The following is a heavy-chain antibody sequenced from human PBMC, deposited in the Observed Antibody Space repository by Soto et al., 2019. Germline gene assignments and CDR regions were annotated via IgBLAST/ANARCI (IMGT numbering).Heavy chain of an antibody. Sequence: GASVKVSCKASGYTFTSYAIHWVRQAPGQRLEWMGWINAGNGNTKYSQKFQGRVTITRDTSASTAYMELSSLRSEDTAVYYCARVLLTYYDSSGYYFWGQGTLVTVS. D-gene: IGHD3-22*01. V-gene: IGHV1-3*01. J-gene: IGHJ4*02. CDR2: INAGNGNT. CDR1: GYTFTSYA. CDR3: ARVLLTYYDSSGYYF.